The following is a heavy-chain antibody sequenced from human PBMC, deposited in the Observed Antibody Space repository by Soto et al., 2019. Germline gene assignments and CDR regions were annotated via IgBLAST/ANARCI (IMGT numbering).Heavy chain of an antibody. Sequence: PGGSLRLSCAASGFTFSSYAVSWVRQAPGKGLEWVSAISGSGGSTYYADSVKGRFTISRDNSKNTLYLQMNSLRAEDTAVYYCAKDFFPYCSGGSCYSKPVPYYFDYWGQGTLVTVSS. CDR3: AKDFFPYCSGGSCYSKPVPYYFDY. V-gene: IGHV3-23*01. CDR1: GFTFSSYA. J-gene: IGHJ4*02. D-gene: IGHD2-15*01. CDR2: ISGSGGST.